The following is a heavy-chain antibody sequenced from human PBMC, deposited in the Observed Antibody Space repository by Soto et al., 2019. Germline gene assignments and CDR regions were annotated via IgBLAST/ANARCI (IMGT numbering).Heavy chain of an antibody. CDR3: ARQLATVTDDAFDI. V-gene: IGHV1-2*04. D-gene: IGHD4-17*01. J-gene: IGHJ3*02. CDR1: GYTFTGYY. Sequence: ASVKVSCKASGYTFTGYYMHWVRQAPGQGLEWVGWINPNSGGTNYAQKFQGWVTMTRDTSISTAYMELSRLRSDDTAVYYCARQLATVTDDAFDIWGQGTMVTVSS. CDR2: INPNSGGT.